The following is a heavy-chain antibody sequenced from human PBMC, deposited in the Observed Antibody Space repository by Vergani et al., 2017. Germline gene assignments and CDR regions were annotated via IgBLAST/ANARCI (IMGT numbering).Heavy chain of an antibody. CDR3: ARGNLGYCSSTSCYSLLDYYYGMDV. D-gene: IGHD2-2*02. CDR1: GGSISSGGYY. V-gene: IGHV4-31*03. J-gene: IGHJ6*02. Sequence: QVQLQESGPGLVKPSQTLSLTCTVSGGSISSGGYYWSWIRQHPGKGLEWIGYIYYSGSTYYNPSLKSRVTISVDTSKNQFSLKLSSVTAADTAVYYCARGNLGYCSSTSCYSLLDYYYGMDVWGQGTTVTVSS. CDR2: IYYSGST.